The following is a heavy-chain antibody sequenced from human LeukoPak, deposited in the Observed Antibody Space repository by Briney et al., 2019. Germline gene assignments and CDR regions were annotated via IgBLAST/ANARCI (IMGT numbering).Heavy chain of an antibody. J-gene: IGHJ4*02. CDR1: GGSISGYY. Sequence: SETLSLTCTVSGGSISGYYWSWFRQPPGKGLEWIGYIYYSGITNYNPSLKSRVTISVDTSKNQFSLKLSSVTAADTAVYYCARTTETVAGTTFDYWGQGTLVTVSS. CDR2: IYYSGIT. D-gene: IGHD6-19*01. V-gene: IGHV4-59*08. CDR3: ARTTETVAGTTFDY.